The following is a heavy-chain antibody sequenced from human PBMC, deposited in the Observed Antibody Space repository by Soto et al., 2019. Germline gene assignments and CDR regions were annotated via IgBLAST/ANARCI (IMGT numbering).Heavy chain of an antibody. D-gene: IGHD6-13*01. V-gene: IGHV6-1*01. J-gene: IGHJ5*02. Sequence: SQTLSLTCAISGDSVSSNSAAWNWIRQSPSRGLEWLGRTYNRSKWHNDYAVSVKSRITINPDTSKNQFSLQLNSVTPEDTAVYYCARDREQQLDGGWFDPWGQGTLVTVSS. CDR1: GDSVSSNSAA. CDR3: ARDREQQLDGGWFDP. CDR2: TYNRSKWHN.